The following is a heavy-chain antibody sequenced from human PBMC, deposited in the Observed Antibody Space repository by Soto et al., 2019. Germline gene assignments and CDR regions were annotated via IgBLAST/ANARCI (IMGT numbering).Heavy chain of an antibody. D-gene: IGHD3-10*01. CDR2: ISYDGSNK. CDR3: VRDVSGSGTKGLDP. Sequence: PGGSLRLSCAASGFTFSTHAIHWVRQAPGKGLEWVTLISYDGSNKYYADSVKGRFTISRDNSKNTLYLQINSLRAEDTAVYYCVRDVSGSGTKGLDPRGKGILVTVSS. CDR1: GFTFSTHA. V-gene: IGHV3-30-3*01. J-gene: IGHJ5*02.